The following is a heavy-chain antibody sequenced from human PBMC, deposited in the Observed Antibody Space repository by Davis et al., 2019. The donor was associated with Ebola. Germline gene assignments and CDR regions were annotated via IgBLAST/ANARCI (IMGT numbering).Heavy chain of an antibody. CDR2: ISAYNGNT. CDR3: ARENGDYDALRQYNWFDP. Sequence: AASVKVSCKASGYTFTSYGISWVRQAPGQGLEWMGWISAYNGNTNYAQKLQGRVTMTTDTSTSTAYMELSSLRSEDTAVYYCARENGDYDALRQYNWFDPWGQGTLVTVSS. V-gene: IGHV1-18*01. J-gene: IGHJ5*02. D-gene: IGHD4-17*01. CDR1: GYTFTSYG.